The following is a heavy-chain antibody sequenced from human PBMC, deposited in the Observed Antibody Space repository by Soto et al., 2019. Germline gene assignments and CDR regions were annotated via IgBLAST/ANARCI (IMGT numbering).Heavy chain of an antibody. CDR2: INYDGSTT. J-gene: IGHJ5*02. V-gene: IGHV3-74*01. CDR1: GFTFSSYW. CDR3: ARAGTGWYWFDP. D-gene: IGHD6-19*01. Sequence: EVQLVESGGGLVQPGGSLRLSCAASGFTFSSYWMHWVRQVPGKGLVWVSRINYDGSTTTYAGSVKGRFTISRDNARNTLYLQMNSLRAEDTAVYYCARAGTGWYWFDPWGQGTLVTVSS.